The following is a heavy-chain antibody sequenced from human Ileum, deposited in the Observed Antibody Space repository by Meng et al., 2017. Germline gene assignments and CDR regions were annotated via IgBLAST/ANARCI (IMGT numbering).Heavy chain of an antibody. Sequence: SETLSLTCTVSGGSISTYYWSWLRQPPGKGLEWLGYIYFTGRTNYNPSLKNRVTISLDTSKNQFSLRLSSVTAADTAVYYCASNGRRPIGSWFDPWGQGTLVTVSS. CDR2: IYFTGRT. CDR3: ASNGRRPIGSWFDP. V-gene: IGHV4-59*01. J-gene: IGHJ5*02. D-gene: IGHD1-1*01. CDR1: GGSISTYY.